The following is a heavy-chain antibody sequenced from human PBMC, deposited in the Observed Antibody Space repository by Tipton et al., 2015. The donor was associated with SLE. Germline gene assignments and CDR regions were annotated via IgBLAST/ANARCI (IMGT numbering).Heavy chain of an antibody. D-gene: IGHD1-26*01. J-gene: IGHJ4*02. Sequence: QSEAEVKKPGSSVKVSCKASGGTFSSYAISWVRQAPGQGLEWMGRIIPLLGIANYAQKLQGRVTMTTDTSTSTAYMELRSLRSDDTAVYYCAREKKVGATSPFDYWGQGTLVTVSS. CDR3: AREKKVGATSPFDY. CDR1: GGTFSSYA. V-gene: IGHV1-69*04. CDR2: IIPLLGIA.